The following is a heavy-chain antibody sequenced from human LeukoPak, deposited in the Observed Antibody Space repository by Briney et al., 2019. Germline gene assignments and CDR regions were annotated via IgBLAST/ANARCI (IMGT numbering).Heavy chain of an antibody. CDR3: AKWQYYDSSGYPIDY. CDR2: ISYDGSNT. CDR1: GFIFSDNA. D-gene: IGHD3-22*01. J-gene: IGHJ4*02. V-gene: IGHV3-30-3*02. Sequence: GGSLRLSCAASGFIFSDNAMHWVRQAPGKGLEWVARISYDGSNTYYADSVQGRFAISRDNSKNTLYLQMNSLRAEDTAVYYCAKWQYYDSSGYPIDYWGQGTLVTVSS.